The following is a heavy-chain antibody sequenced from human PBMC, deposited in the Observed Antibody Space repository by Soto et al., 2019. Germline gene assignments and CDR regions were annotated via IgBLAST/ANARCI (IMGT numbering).Heavy chain of an antibody. Sequence: SETLSLTCTVSGGSISSSSYYWGWIRQPPGKGLEWIGSIYYSGSTYYNPSLKSRVTISVDTSKNQFSLKLSSVTAADTAVYYCARQFVTCSGGSCYNFDYWGQGTLVTVSS. CDR1: GGSISSSSYY. CDR2: IYYSGST. J-gene: IGHJ4*02. CDR3: ARQFVTCSGGSCYNFDY. D-gene: IGHD2-15*01. V-gene: IGHV4-39*01.